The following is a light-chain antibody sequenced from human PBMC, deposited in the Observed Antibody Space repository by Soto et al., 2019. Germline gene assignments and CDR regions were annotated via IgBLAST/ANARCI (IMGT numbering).Light chain of an antibody. J-gene: IGKJ1*01. V-gene: IGKV3-20*01. CDR1: QSVSSSY. Sequence: EIVLTQSPGTLSLSPGERATLSCRASQSVSSSYLAWYQQTPGQAPRLLIYGASSRATGTPDRFSGSGSGTDFTLTISRLEPEDFAVYYCQQYGSSLWTLGQGTKVDI. CDR3: QQYGSSLWT. CDR2: GAS.